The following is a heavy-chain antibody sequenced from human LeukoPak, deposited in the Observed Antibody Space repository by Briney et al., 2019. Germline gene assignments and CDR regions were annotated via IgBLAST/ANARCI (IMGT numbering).Heavy chain of an antibody. CDR1: GFTFSGHT. V-gene: IGHV3-64*02. CDR3: ARDLLVVVTENWFDP. J-gene: IGHJ5*02. CDR2: ITSNGGST. Sequence: GGSLRLSCVGSGFTFSGHTMHWVRQAPGKGLEYVSAITSNGGSTYYVDSVKGRFTISRDNAKNSLYLQMNSLRAEDTAVYYCARDLLVVVTENWFDPWGQGTLVTVSS. D-gene: IGHD2-21*02.